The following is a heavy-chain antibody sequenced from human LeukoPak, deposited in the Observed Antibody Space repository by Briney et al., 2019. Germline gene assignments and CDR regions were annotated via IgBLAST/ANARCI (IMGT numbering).Heavy chain of an antibody. D-gene: IGHD3-16*01. J-gene: IGHJ6*03. V-gene: IGHV4-59*11. CDR3: ARGGIGYYYMDV. CDR1: GGSISSHY. CDR2: VYKSGST. Sequence: PAETLSLTCIVSGGSISSHYYSWIRQPPGKGLEWIGYVYKSGSTYYNPSLKSRVTISLDTSRNQISLKLTSVIAADRAVYYCARGGIGYYYMDVWGNGTTVTVSS.